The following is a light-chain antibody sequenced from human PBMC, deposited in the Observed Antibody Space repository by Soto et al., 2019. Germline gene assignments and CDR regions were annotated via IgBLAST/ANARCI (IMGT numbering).Light chain of an antibody. V-gene: IGLV2-11*01. Sequence: QSALTQPHSVSGSPGQSVTISCTGTSNDIGGYNSVSWYQRHPGKAPRLIIYDVTKRPSGVPDRFSGSKSGDTASLTISGLQSEHESEYFCCSYAGTHTFVIFGAGTKLTVL. J-gene: IGLJ2*01. CDR2: DVT. CDR3: CSYAGTHTFVI. CDR1: SNDIGGYNS.